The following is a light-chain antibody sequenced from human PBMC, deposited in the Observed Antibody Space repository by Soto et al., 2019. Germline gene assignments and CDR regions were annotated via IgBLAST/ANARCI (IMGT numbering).Light chain of an antibody. J-gene: IGLJ1*01. CDR1: SSDVGSYDL. V-gene: IGLV2-23*01. Sequence: QSVLTQPASVSGSPGQSITISFTGTSSDVGSYDLVSWYQQHPGKAPQLIICEGNKRPSGVSNRFSGSKSGNTASLTISGLQAEDEADYYCCSFADHYTYVFGTGTKVTVL. CDR2: EGN. CDR3: CSFADHYTYV.